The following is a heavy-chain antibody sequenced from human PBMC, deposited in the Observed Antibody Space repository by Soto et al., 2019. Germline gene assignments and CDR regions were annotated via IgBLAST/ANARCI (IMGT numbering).Heavy chain of an antibody. V-gene: IGHV2-5*02. D-gene: IGHD3-3*01. CDR1: GFSLSTSGVG. Sequence: QITLKESGPTLVKPTQTLTLTCTFSGFSLSTSGVGVGWIRQPPGKALEWLALIYWDDDKRYSPSLKSRLTITKNTSXXLXVXXMPYRDPVDTATYYCAYRTSSYYDFWNGRTHWFDPWGQGTLVTVSS. J-gene: IGHJ5*02. CDR3: AYRTSSYYDFWNGRTHWFDP. CDR2: IYWDDDK.